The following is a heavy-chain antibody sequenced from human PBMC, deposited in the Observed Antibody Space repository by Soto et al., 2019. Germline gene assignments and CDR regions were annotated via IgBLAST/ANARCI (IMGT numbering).Heavy chain of an antibody. CDR3: ARGYGDYGIDY. Sequence: QVQLVESGGGVVQPGRSLRLSCAASGFTFSSYGMHWVRQAPGKGLEWVAVIWYDGSNKYYADSVKGRFTISRDNSKNTLYLQMNSLRAEDTAVYYCARGYGDYGIDYWGQGTLVTVSS. D-gene: IGHD4-17*01. J-gene: IGHJ4*02. CDR2: IWYDGSNK. V-gene: IGHV3-33*01. CDR1: GFTFSSYG.